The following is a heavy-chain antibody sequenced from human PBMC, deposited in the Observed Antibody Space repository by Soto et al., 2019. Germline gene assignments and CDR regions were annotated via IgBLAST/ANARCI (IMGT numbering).Heavy chain of an antibody. D-gene: IGHD1-1*01. Sequence: LQLQESGPGLVKPSETLSLTCTVSGASVTSSTYYWAWIRQPPGRGLEWVGSIHHDGKNNYHPSLASRVTISIDTSSNQFALRLTSMTAADTVVFDCATPRYFNHYLGAFGVWGQGTMVTVSS. CDR1: GASVTSSTYY. CDR2: IHHDGKN. CDR3: ATPRYFNHYLGAFGV. V-gene: IGHV4-39*01. J-gene: IGHJ3*01.